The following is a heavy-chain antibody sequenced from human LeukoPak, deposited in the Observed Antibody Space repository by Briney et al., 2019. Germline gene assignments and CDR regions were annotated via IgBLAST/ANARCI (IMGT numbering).Heavy chain of an antibody. J-gene: IGHJ6*03. CDR3: ARDSSSLVRYYYYYMDV. CDR2: ISAYNGNT. V-gene: IGHV1-18*01. Sequence: ASVKVSCKASGYTFTSYGISWVRQAPGQGLEWMGWISAYNGNTNYAQKLQGRVTMTTDTSTSTAYMELRSLRSDDTAVYYCARDSSSLVRYYYYYMDVWGKGTTVTVSS. D-gene: IGHD6-13*01. CDR1: GYTFTSYG.